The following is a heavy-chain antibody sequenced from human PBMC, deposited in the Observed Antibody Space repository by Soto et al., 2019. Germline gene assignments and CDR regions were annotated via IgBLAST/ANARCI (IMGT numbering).Heavy chain of an antibody. CDR1: GGSISSGGYY. J-gene: IGHJ5*02. V-gene: IGHV4-31*03. D-gene: IGHD6-13*01. CDR3: ARDRCSSCLNNWFDP. Sequence: QVQLQESGPGLVKPSQTLSLTCTVSGGSISSGGYYWSWIRQHPGKGLEWIGYIYYSGSTYYNPSLKSRVTISVDTSKNQFSLKLSSVTAADTAVYYCARDRCSSCLNNWFDPWGQGTLVTVSS. CDR2: IYYSGST.